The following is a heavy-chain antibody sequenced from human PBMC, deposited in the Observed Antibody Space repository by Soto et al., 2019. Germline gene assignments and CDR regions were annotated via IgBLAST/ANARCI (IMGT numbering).Heavy chain of an antibody. D-gene: IGHD6-6*01. CDR1: GGTFSSYA. Sequence: QVQLVQSGAEVKKPGSSVKVSCKASGGTFSSYAISWVRQAPGQGLEWMGGIIPIFGTANYAQKCQGRVTINADKSTSTAYMELSSLRSEDTAVYYCARGGSSSSVNWFDPWGQGTLVTVSS. CDR2: IIPIFGTA. V-gene: IGHV1-69*06. CDR3: ARGGSSSSVNWFDP. J-gene: IGHJ5*02.